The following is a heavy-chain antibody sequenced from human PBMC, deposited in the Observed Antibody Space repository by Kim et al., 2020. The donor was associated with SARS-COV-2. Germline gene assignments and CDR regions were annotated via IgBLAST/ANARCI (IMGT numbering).Heavy chain of an antibody. D-gene: IGHD2-2*01. Sequence: SETLSLTCTVSGGSISSYYWSWIRQPAGKGLEWIGRIYTSGSTNYNPSLKSRVTMSVDTSKNQFSLKLSSVTAADTAVYYCARISRVVPAANRYYYYGMDVWGQGTTVTVSS. CDR2: IYTSGST. CDR3: ARISRVVPAANRYYYYGMDV. V-gene: IGHV4-4*07. J-gene: IGHJ6*02. CDR1: GGSISSYY.